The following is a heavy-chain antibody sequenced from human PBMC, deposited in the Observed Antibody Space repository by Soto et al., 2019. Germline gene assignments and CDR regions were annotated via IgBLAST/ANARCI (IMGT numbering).Heavy chain of an antibody. J-gene: IGHJ6*03. Sequence: GASVKVSCKASGYTFSSYAISWVRQAPGQGLEWMGWISPYNGNTHYAQNLQGRVTMTTDTSTTTAYMELRSLKSDDTAIYYCARGTTVTTTPTYYYMDVWGKGTTVTV. V-gene: IGHV1-18*01. D-gene: IGHD4-4*01. CDR3: ARGTTVTTTPTYYYMDV. CDR1: GYTFSSYA. CDR2: ISPYNGNT.